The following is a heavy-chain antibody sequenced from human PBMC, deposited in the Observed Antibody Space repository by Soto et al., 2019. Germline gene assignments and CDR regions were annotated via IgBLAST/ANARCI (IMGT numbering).Heavy chain of an antibody. D-gene: IGHD6-13*01. Sequence: GESLKISCKGSGYSFTSYWISWVRQMPGKGLEWMGRIDPSDSYTNYSPSFQGHVTISVDKSISTAYLQWSSLKASDTAMYYCARHKYSSSWYGYYYYYGMDVWGQGTTVTV. V-gene: IGHV5-10-1*01. CDR1: GYSFTSYW. CDR3: ARHKYSSSWYGYYYYYGMDV. J-gene: IGHJ6*02. CDR2: IDPSDSYT.